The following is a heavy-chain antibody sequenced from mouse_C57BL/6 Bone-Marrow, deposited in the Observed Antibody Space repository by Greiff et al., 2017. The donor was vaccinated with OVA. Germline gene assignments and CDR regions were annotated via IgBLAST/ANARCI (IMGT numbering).Heavy chain of an antibody. J-gene: IGHJ4*01. Sequence: EVKLVESGPGLVKPSQSLSLTCSVTGYSITSGYYWNWIRQFPGNKLEWMGYISYDGSNNYNPSLKNRISITRDTSKNQFFLKLNSVTTEDTATYYCASCDGNYYAMDYWGQGTSVTVSS. V-gene: IGHV3-6*01. CDR3: ASCDGNYYAMDY. CDR1: GYSITSGYY. CDR2: ISYDGSN.